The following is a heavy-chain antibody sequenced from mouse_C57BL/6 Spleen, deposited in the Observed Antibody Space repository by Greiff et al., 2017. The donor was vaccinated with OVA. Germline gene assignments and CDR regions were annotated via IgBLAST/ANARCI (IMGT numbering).Heavy chain of an antibody. CDR3: ARREVDY. CDR1: GYAFSSSW. V-gene: IGHV1-82*01. Sequence: QVQLQQSGPELVQPGASVKISCKASGYAFSSSWMNWVKQRPGKGLEWIGRIYPGDGDTNYNGKFKGNATLTADNSSSTAYMQLSSLTSEDSAVYFCARREVDYWGQGTSVTVSS. CDR2: IYPGDGDT. J-gene: IGHJ4*01.